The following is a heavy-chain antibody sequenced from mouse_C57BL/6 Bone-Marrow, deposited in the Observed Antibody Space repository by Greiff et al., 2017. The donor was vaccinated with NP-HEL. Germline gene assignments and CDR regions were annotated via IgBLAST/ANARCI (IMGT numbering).Heavy chain of an antibody. V-gene: IGHV14-4*01. D-gene: IGHD1-1*01. CDR1: GFNIKDDY. J-gene: IGHJ2*01. Sequence: DVQLQESGAELVRPGASVKLSCTASGFNIKDDYMHWVKQRPEQGLEWIGWIDPENGDTEYASKFQGKATITADTSSNTAYLQLSSLTSEDTAVYYCTFYYYGSSDHYWGQGTTLTVSA. CDR2: IDPENGDT. CDR3: TFYYYGSSDHY.